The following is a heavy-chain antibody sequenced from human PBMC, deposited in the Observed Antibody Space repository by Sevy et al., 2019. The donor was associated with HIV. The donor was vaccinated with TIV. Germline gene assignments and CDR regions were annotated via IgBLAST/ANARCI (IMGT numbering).Heavy chain of an antibody. D-gene: IGHD3-3*01. CDR3: AGVGGWDVTSLDNWFDP. V-gene: IGHV3-23*01. Sequence: GGSLRLSCAASGFTFDNYAMSWVRQAPEKGLEWVSTISGGADTTYYADSVKGRFTISSDSSKDTLYLQMKRLRVEDTAVYYWAGVGGWDVTSLDNWFDPWGQGTLVTVSS. CDR2: ISGGADTT. CDR1: GFTFDNYA. J-gene: IGHJ5*02.